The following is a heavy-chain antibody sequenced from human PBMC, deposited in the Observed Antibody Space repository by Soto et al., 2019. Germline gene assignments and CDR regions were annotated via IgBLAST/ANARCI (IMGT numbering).Heavy chain of an antibody. D-gene: IGHD1-26*01. J-gene: IGHJ4*02. CDR1: GFIFRSYA. Sequence: QIQLVEAGGGVVQPGGSLRLSCLASGFIFRSYAMHWVRQAPGKGLEWVAVITYDGANGYYADSVSGRFAISRDNSKSTLFLQMNSLRPEDTAVYYCARAFSGSYPNFDYWGQGILVTVSS. V-gene: IGHV3-30*09. CDR2: ITYDGANG. CDR3: ARAFSGSYPNFDY.